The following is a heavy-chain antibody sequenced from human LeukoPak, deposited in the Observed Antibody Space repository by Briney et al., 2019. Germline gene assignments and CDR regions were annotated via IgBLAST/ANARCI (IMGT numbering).Heavy chain of an antibody. D-gene: IGHD6-13*01. J-gene: IGHJ4*02. V-gene: IGHV3-7*01. CDR1: GFTFSSYW. CDR3: AREGPSIAAAGTPEDY. CDR2: IKQDGSEK. Sequence: GGSLRLSCAASGFTFSSYWMSWVRQAPGKGLEWVANIKQDGSEKYYVDSVKGRSTISRDNAKNSLYLQMNSLRAEDTAVYYCAREGPSIAAAGTPEDYWGQGTLVTVSS.